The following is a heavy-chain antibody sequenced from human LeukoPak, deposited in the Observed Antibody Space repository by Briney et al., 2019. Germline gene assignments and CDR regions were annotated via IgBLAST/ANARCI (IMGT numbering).Heavy chain of an antibody. J-gene: IGHJ6*02. D-gene: IGHD3-10*01. CDR3: TRQTYYYISGTYYSSLDV. V-gene: IGHV6-1*01. CDR1: GDSVSSNAAA. Sequence: SQTLSLTCAISGDSVSSNAAAWNWVRQSPSRGLEWLGRTYYRSKWYNDYAISVKSRITINPDTSRNQFSLQVNSVIPGDTAVYYCTRQTYYYISGTYYSSLDVWGQGTMVTVSS. CDR2: TYYRSKWYN.